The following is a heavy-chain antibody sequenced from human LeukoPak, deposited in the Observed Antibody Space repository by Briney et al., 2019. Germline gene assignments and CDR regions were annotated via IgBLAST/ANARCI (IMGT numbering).Heavy chain of an antibody. CDR3: ARDLYSSGWTYCFDY. CDR2: ISYDGDNE. D-gene: IGHD6-19*01. J-gene: IGHJ4*02. V-gene: IGHV3-30-3*01. CDR1: RFTFSTYT. Sequence: PGGSLRLSCSASRFTFSTYTMHWVRQAPGKGLEWVAVISYDGDNEYYADSVKGRFTISRDNSKNTLYLQMNSLRAEDTAVYYCARDLYSSGWTYCFDYWGQGTLVTVSS.